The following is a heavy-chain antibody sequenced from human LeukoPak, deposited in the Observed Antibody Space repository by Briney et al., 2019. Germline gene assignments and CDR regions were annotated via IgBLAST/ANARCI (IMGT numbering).Heavy chain of an antibody. J-gene: IGHJ4*02. Sequence: SETLSLTCTVSGGSISSYYWSWIRQLPGKGLEWIGYIYYSGSTNYNPSLKSRVTISVDTSKNQFSLKLSSVTAADTAVYYCARGYTAMVTDYWGQGTLVTVSS. V-gene: IGHV4-59*01. CDR1: GGSISSYY. CDR3: ARGYTAMVTDY. CDR2: IYYSGST. D-gene: IGHD5-18*01.